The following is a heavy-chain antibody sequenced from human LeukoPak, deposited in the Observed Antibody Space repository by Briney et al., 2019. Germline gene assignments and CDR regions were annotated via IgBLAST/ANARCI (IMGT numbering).Heavy chain of an antibody. V-gene: IGHV4-4*07. J-gene: IGHJ4*02. CDR3: AREVWFGELSERTLDY. CDR1: GGSISSYY. CDR2: IYTSGST. D-gene: IGHD3-10*01. Sequence: PSETLSLTCTVSGGSISSYYWSWIRQPAGKGLEWIGRIYTSGSTNYNPSLKSRVTMSVDTSKNQFSLKLSSVTAADTAVYYCAREVWFGELSERTLDYWGQGTLVTVSS.